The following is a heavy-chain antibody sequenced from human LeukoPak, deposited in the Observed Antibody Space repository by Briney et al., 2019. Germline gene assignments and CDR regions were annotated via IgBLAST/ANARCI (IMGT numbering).Heavy chain of an antibody. V-gene: IGHV1-69*04. J-gene: IGHJ5*02. D-gene: IGHD2-2*01. CDR3: AREPTSWPENNWFDP. Sequence: SVKVSCKASGGTFSSYAISWVRQAPGQGLEWMGRIIPILGIANYAQKFQGRVTITADKSTSTAYMELSSLRSEDTAVYYCAREPTSWPENNWFDPWGQGTLVTVSS. CDR2: IIPILGIA. CDR1: GGTFSSYA.